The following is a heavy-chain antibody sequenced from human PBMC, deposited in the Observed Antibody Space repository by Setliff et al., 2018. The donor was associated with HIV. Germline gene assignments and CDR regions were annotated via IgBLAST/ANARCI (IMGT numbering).Heavy chain of an antibody. CDR1: GFPFSAFE. V-gene: IGHV3-48*01. D-gene: IGHD6-25*01. CDR2: ITSSSSTI. CDR3: ARGAATMAFDL. Sequence: GGSLRLSCAVSGFPFSAFEMTWVRLAPGKGLEWVSYITSSSSTIYYADSVKGRFTISRDDAKNSLYLQMNSLRAEDTAVYYCARGAATMAFDLWGQGTMVTVSS. J-gene: IGHJ3*01.